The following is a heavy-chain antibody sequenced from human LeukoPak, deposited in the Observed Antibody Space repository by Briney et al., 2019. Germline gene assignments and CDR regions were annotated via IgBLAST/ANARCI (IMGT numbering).Heavy chain of an antibody. Sequence: GGSLRLSCAASGFTFSSYGMHWVRQAPGKGLEWVAVIWYDGSNKYYADSVKGRFTISRDNSKNTLYLQMNSLRAEDTAVYYCAKDLPSYGLLDYLGQGTLVTVSS. J-gene: IGHJ4*02. D-gene: IGHD5-18*01. CDR1: GFTFSSYG. V-gene: IGHV3-33*06. CDR2: IWYDGSNK. CDR3: AKDLPSYGLLDY.